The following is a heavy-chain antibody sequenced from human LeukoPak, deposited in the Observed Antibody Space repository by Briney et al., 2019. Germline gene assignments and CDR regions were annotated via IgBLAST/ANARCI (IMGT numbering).Heavy chain of an antibody. J-gene: IGHJ6*03. CDR1: GYTFTSYY. Sequence: VASVKVSCKASGYTFTSYYMHWVRQAPGQGLEWMGIINPSGGSTSYAQKFQGRVSMTRDMSTSTVYMELSSLRSGDTAVYYCAREEWRIYNYMDVWGKGTTVTVSS. CDR3: AREEWRIYNYMDV. CDR2: INPSGGST. V-gene: IGHV1-46*01. D-gene: IGHD3-3*01.